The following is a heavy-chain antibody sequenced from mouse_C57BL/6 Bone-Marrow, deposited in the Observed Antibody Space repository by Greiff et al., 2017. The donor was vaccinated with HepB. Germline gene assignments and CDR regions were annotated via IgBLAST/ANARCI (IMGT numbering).Heavy chain of an antibody. D-gene: IGHD4-1*01. J-gene: IGHJ3*01. CDR2: ISDGGSYT. CDR1: GFTFSSYA. CDR3: ARGDWSFAY. Sequence: EVQLQESGGGLVKPGGSLKLSCAASGFTFSSYAMSWVRQTPEKRLEWVATISDGGSYTYYPDNVKGRFTISRDNAKNNLYLQMSHLKSEDTAMYYCARGDWSFAYWGQGTLVTVSA. V-gene: IGHV5-4*01.